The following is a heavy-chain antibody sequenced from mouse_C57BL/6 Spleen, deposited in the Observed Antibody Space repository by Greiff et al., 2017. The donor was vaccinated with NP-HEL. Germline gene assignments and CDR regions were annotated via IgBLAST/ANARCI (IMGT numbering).Heavy chain of an antibody. D-gene: IGHD2-3*01. CDR3: ARFLYDGYYVGWFAY. Sequence: QVQLQQSGAELAKPGASGKLSWKASGYTFTSYWMHWVKQSPGQGLEWIGYINPSSGYTKYNQKFKDKATLTADKSSSTAYMQLSSLTYEDSAVYYCARFLYDGYYVGWFAYWGQGTLVTVSA. J-gene: IGHJ3*01. CDR1: GYTFTSYW. CDR2: INPSSGYT. V-gene: IGHV1-7*01.